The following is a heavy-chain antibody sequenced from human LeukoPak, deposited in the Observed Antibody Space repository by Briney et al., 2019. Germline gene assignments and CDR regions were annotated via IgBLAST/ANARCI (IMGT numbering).Heavy chain of an antibody. J-gene: IGHJ4*02. Sequence: GGSLRLSCAAFGFTFSSSAMSWVRQAPGKGLEWVSAVGGSGGNTYYADSAKGRFTISRDNSKNTLYLQMNSLRVEDTAVYYCAKVGALGYYFDYWGQGTLATVSS. V-gene: IGHV3-23*01. CDR2: VGGSGGNT. CDR3: AKVGALGYYFDY. D-gene: IGHD3-16*01. CDR1: GFTFSSSA.